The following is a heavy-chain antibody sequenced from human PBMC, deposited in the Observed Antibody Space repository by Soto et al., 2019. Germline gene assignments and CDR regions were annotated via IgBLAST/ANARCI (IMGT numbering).Heavy chain of an antibody. CDR3: ARDLGVAIVLVPAAPWFDP. CDR2: IIPIFGTA. Sequence: QVQLVQSGAEVKKPGSSVKVSCNASGGTFSSYAISWVRQAPGQGLEWMGGIIPIFGTANYAQKFQGRVTITADESTSTAYMELSSLRSEDTAVYYCARDLGVAIVLVPAAPWFDPWGQGPLVTVSS. J-gene: IGHJ5*02. CDR1: GGTFSSYA. D-gene: IGHD2-2*01. V-gene: IGHV1-69*12.